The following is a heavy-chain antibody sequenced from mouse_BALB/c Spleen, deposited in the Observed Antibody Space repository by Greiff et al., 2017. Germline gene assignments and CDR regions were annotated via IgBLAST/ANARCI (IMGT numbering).Heavy chain of an antibody. J-gene: IGHJ3*01. V-gene: IGHV2-9*02. CDR2: IWAGGST. Sequence: QVQLKESGPGLVAPSQSLSITCTVSGFSLTSYGVHWVRQPPGKGLEWLGVIWAGGSTNYNSALMSRLSISKDNSKSQVFLKMNSLQTDDTAMYYCAIDGFHYYDYNRGFSCFAYWGQGTLVTVSA. CDR1: GFSLTSYG. CDR3: AIDGFHYYDYNRGFSCFAY. D-gene: IGHD2-4*01.